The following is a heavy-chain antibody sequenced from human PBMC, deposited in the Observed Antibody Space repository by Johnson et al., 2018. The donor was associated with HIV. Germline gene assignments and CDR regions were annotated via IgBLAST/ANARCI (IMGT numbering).Heavy chain of an antibody. Sequence: VQLVESGGGVVQPGRSLRLSCAASGFTFSSYAMHWVRQAPDKGLEWVAVMSSGDNTHYADSVKGRFTISRDNSKNTLYLHMKSLRPEDTSIYYCAKDDNLGVWYSDAFDVWGQGTVVTVSS. CDR1: GFTFSSYA. CDR3: AKDDNLGVWYSDAFDV. J-gene: IGHJ3*01. CDR2: MSSGDNT. D-gene: IGHD6-19*01. V-gene: IGHV3-30-3*01.